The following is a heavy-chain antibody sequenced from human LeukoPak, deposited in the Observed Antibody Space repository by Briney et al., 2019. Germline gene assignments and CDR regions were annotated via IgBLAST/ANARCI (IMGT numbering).Heavy chain of an antibody. D-gene: IGHD5-24*01. Sequence: PSETLSLTCTVSGGSISSYYWSWIRQPPGKGLEWIGYIYYSGSTNYNPSLESRVTISVDTSKNQFSLKLSSVTAADTAVYYCARQRWLHDYWGQGTLVTVSS. J-gene: IGHJ4*02. V-gene: IGHV4-59*01. CDR3: ARQRWLHDY. CDR1: GGSISSYY. CDR2: IYYSGST.